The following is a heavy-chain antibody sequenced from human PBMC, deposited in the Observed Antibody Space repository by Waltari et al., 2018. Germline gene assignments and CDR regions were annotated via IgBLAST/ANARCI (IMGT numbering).Heavy chain of an antibody. CDR1: GFTFSSYA. V-gene: IGHV3-23*01. CDR2: ISGSGGST. J-gene: IGHJ4*02. Sequence: EVQLLESGGGLVQPGGSLRPYCAASGFTFSSYARGWVRHAPGKGLEWVSAISGSGGSTYYADSVKGRFTISRDNSKNTLYLQMNSLRAEDTAVYYCAKVGEQQLDAFDYWGQGTLVTVSS. CDR3: AKVGEQQLDAFDY. D-gene: IGHD6-13*01.